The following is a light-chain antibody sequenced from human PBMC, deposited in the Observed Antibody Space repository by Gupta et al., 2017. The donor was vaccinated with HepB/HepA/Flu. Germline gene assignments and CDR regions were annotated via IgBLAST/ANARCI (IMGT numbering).Light chain of an antibody. CDR3: AAWDQSLDCRA. CDR1: NSNIGRSY. J-gene: IGLJ2*01. Sequence: QSVLTQPPSASGTPGQTVTVSCSGSNSNIGRSYVYWYQQIPGTAPKVLIYRNDQRPSGVPDRFSGSKSGTSASLAISGLQSEDEADYYCAAWDQSLDCRAFGGGTKVAVL. CDR2: RND. V-gene: IGLV1-47*01.